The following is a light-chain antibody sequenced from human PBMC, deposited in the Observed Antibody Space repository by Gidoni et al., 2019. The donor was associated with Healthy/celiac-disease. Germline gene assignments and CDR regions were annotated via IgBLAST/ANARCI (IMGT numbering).Light chain of an antibody. CDR3: QSYDSSLDVV. CDR1: RSNIGAGYD. V-gene: IGLV1-40*01. Sequence: QSVLPQPPSASGAPGPRVTLSCTGSRSNIGAGYDVHWYQQLPGTAPKLLIYGNSNRPSGVPDRFSGSKSGTSASLAITGLQAEDEVDYYCQSYDSSLDVVFGGGTKLTVL. CDR2: GNS. J-gene: IGLJ2*01.